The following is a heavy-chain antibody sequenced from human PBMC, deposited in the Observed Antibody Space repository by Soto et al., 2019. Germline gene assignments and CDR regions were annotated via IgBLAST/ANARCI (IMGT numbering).Heavy chain of an antibody. V-gene: IGHV3-7*03. Sequence: GGALGLGCATSGFTFSSYWMSWVRQAPGKGLEWVANIKQDGSEKYYVDSVKGRFTISRDNAKNSLYLQMNSLRAEDTAVYYCERGGYFDYWGQGTMVTVSS. CDR2: IKQDGSEK. D-gene: IGHD3-16*01. CDR1: GFTFSSYW. J-gene: IGHJ4*02. CDR3: ERGGYFDY.